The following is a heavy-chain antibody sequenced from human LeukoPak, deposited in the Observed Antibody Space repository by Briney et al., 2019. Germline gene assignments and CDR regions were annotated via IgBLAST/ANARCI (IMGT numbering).Heavy chain of an antibody. Sequence: ASVKVSCKASGYTFTGYYMHWVRQAPGQGPEWMGWINPNSGGTNYAQKFQGRVTMTRDTSISTAYMELSRLRSDDTAVYYCARNSGYDSDLDYWGQATLVTASS. CDR1: GYTFTGYY. V-gene: IGHV1-2*02. D-gene: IGHD5-12*01. CDR3: ARNSGYDSDLDY. CDR2: INPNSGGT. J-gene: IGHJ4*02.